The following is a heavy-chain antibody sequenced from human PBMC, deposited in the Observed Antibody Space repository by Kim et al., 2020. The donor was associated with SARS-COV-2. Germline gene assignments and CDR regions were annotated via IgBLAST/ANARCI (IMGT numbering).Heavy chain of an antibody. J-gene: IGHJ6*04. V-gene: IGHV4-59*01. CDR1: GGSISSYY. D-gene: IGHD1-26*01. CDR2: IYYSGST. CDR3: ARLEAEGATPCYYYGMDV. Sequence: SETLSLTCTVSGGSISSYYWSWIRQPPGKGLEWIGYIYYSGSTNYNPSLKSRVTISVDTSKNQFSLKLSSVTAADTAVYYCARLEAEGATPCYYYGMDVWGKGTTVTVSS.